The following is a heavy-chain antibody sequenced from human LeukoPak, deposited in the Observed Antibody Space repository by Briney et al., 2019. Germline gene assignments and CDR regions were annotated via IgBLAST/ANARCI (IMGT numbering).Heavy chain of an antibody. CDR1: GGSISSGGHS. V-gene: IGHV4-30-2*01. Sequence: PSETLSLTCTVSGGSISSGGHSWSWIRQPPGKGLEWIGYIYHSGSGSTYYNPSLKSRVTISIDKSKNQFSLKLSSVTAADTAVYYCAEQWTSRGVFDFWGQGTLVTVSS. CDR2: IYHSGSGST. CDR3: AEQWTSRGVFDF. D-gene: IGHD6-19*01. J-gene: IGHJ4*02.